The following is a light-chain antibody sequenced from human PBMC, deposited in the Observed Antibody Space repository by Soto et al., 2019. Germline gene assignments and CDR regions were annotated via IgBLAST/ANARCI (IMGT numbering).Light chain of an antibody. CDR2: AVS. J-gene: IGKJ1*01. CDR3: QHYGTSPRP. V-gene: IGKV3-20*01. Sequence: EIVLTQSPGTLSLFPGERATFSCRASQSVSSTYLAWYQQKPGQAPRLLIYAVSTRATGIPDRFSGSGSGRDFTLTISRLEPEDSAVYYCQHYGTSPRPFGQGTKVEIK. CDR1: QSVSSTY.